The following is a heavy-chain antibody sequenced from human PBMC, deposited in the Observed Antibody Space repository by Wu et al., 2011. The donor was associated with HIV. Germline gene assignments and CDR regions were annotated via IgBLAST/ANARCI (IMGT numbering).Heavy chain of an antibody. V-gene: IGHV1-18*01. CDR1: GYTFTSYG. CDR2: ISAYNGDT. Sequence: QVQLVQSGAEVKRPGASVKVSCKASGYTFTSYGISWVRQAPGQGLEWMGWISAYNGDTNYAQKLQGRVTMTTDTSTSTAYMELRSLRSDDTAVYYCAIRYCSSTSCSKGEAFDIWGQGTMVTVSS. J-gene: IGHJ3*02. CDR3: AIRYCSSTSCSKGEAFDI. D-gene: IGHD2-2*01.